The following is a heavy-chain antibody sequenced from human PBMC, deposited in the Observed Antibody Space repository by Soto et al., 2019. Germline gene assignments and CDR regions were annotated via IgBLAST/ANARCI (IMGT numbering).Heavy chain of an antibody. CDR1: GYSFTKYW. CDR2: IYPGDSDT. CDR3: ARQVTTSWFDP. J-gene: IGHJ5*02. Sequence: EVQLVQSGTEVKKPGESLKISCKGSGYSFTKYWIAWVRQMPGKGLEWMGFIYPGDSDTRYSPSFQGQVTMSADKSISTAYLHWSRLKASDTAMYYCARQVTTSWFDPWGQGTLVTVSS. D-gene: IGHD4-4*01. V-gene: IGHV5-51*01.